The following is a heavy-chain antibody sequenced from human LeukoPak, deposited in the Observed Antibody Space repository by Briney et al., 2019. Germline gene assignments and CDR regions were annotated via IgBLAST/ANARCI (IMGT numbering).Heavy chain of an antibody. D-gene: IGHD3/OR15-3a*01. J-gene: IGHJ4*02. CDR2: VNPSGDST. CDR1: GYTFIRYY. V-gene: IGHV1-46*01. Sequence: GASVKVSCKASGYTFIRYYIHWVRQAPGQGLEWMGIVNPSGDSTNYAQKFQGRVTRTRDMSTSTVYMELSSLRSEDTAVYYCARWTTTYLDYWGQGTLVTVSS. CDR3: ARWTTTYLDY.